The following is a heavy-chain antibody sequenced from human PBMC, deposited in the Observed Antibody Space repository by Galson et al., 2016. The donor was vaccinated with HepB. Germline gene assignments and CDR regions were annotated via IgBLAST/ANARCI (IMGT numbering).Heavy chain of an antibody. D-gene: IGHD3-16*01. CDR2: VWYDGSNK. J-gene: IGHJ4*02. V-gene: IGHV3-33*04. CDR1: VFTFSAYA. Sequence: SLRLSCAASVFTFSAYAFHWVRQAPRKGLQWVAVVWYDGSNKYNTDSVQGRFIISRDNSKNTVYLQMNSLRAEDTAVYYCAREGGNYAGAGLTHIDYWGQGTVVTVSS. CDR3: AREGGNYAGAGLTHIDY.